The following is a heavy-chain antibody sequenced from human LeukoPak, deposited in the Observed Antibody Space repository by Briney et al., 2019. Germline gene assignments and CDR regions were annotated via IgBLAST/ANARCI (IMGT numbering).Heavy chain of an antibody. J-gene: IGHJ5*02. CDR3: ARVKGVYYYDSSGYPT. CDR2: IYYTGST. V-gene: IGHV4-39*07. CDR1: GGSVSNSRYY. D-gene: IGHD3-22*01. Sequence: PSETLSLTCTVSGGSVSNSRYYWGWIRQPPGKGLEWIGSIYYTGSTFYNPSLKSRVTISVDTSKNQFSLKLSSVTAADTAVYYCARVKGVYYYDSSGYPTWGQGTLVTVSS.